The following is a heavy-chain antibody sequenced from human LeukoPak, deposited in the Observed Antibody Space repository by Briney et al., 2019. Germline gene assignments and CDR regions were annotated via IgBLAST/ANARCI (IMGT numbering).Heavy chain of an antibody. CDR3: ARGDFWSGYLHDY. CDR1: GYSISSGYY. V-gene: IGHV4-38-2*01. CDR2: FYHSGST. Sequence: SETLSLTCAVSGYSISSGYYWGWIRPPPGKGLEWIGNFYHSGSTNYNPSLKSRVTISVDTSKNQFSLKLSSVTAADTAVYYCARGDFWSGYLHDYWGQGTLVTVSS. J-gene: IGHJ4*02. D-gene: IGHD3-3*01.